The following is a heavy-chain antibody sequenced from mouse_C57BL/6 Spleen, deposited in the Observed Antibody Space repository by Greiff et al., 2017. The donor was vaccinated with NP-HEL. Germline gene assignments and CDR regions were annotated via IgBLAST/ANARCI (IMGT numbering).Heavy chain of an antibody. Sequence: EVKLMESGGGLVKPGGSLKLSCAASGFTFSDYGMHWVRQAPEKGLEWVAYISSGSSTIYYADTVKGRFTISRDNAKNTLFLQMTSLRSEDTAMYYCARRTVTDGYYAMDYWGQGTSVTVSS. CDR1: GFTFSDYG. V-gene: IGHV5-17*01. D-gene: IGHD2-10*02. J-gene: IGHJ4*01. CDR3: ARRTVTDGYYAMDY. CDR2: ISSGSSTI.